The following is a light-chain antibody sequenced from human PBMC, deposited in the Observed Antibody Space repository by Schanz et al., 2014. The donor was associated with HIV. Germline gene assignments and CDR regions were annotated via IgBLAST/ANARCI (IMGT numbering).Light chain of an antibody. CDR1: SSDVAGYNF. CDR3: SSHAGSDKFGI. CDR2: DVT. V-gene: IGLV2-8*01. Sequence: QSALTQPPSASGSPGQSVTISCTGASSDVAGYNFVSWYQQHPGQAPKLMIYDVTNRPSGVPDRFSGSKSGNTASLTVSGLQAEDEADYYCSSHAGSDKFGIFGGGTKLTVL. J-gene: IGLJ2*01.